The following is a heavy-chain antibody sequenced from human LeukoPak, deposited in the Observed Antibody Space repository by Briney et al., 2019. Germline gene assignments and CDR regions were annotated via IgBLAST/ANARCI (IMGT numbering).Heavy chain of an antibody. J-gene: IGHJ4*02. D-gene: IGHD3-10*01. CDR2: ISYSGST. Sequence: SETLSLTCTVSGXSISSYYGSWIRQPPGKGLNWIGNISYSGSTNYNPSLKSRVTISVDTSKNQFSLNLSSVTAADTAVYYCARVSSVGSLFDYWGQGTLVTVSS. V-gene: IGHV4-59*01. CDR3: ARVSSVGSLFDY. CDR1: GXSISSYY.